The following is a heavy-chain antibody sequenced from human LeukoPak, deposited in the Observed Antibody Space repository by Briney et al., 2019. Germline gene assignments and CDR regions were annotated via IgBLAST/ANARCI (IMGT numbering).Heavy chain of an antibody. CDR1: GFTFSSYE. CDR3: ARDGTVSAAGLDY. V-gene: IGHV3-48*03. Sequence: PGGSLRLSCGASGFTFSSYEMNWVRQAPGKGLEWVSYISSSGSTIYYADSVKGRFTISRDNAKNSLYLQMNSLRAEDTAVYYDARDGTVSAAGLDYRGHGTLVTVSS. CDR2: ISSSGSTI. D-gene: IGHD1-1*01. J-gene: IGHJ4*01.